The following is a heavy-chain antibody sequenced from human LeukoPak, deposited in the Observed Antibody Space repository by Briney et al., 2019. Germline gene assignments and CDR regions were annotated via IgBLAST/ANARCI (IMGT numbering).Heavy chain of an antibody. J-gene: IGHJ4*02. CDR3: AKERAVMGIVSDY. D-gene: IGHD1-26*01. CDR1: GFTFTSYA. V-gene: IGHV3-23*01. Sequence: GGSLRLSCSTSGFTFTSYAMSWLRQTPGKGLEWVSGISGSGGSTYYADYVKGRFTISRDNSKNTLYLQVNSLRAEETAVYYCAKERAVMGIVSDYWGQGTLVTVSS. CDR2: ISGSGGST.